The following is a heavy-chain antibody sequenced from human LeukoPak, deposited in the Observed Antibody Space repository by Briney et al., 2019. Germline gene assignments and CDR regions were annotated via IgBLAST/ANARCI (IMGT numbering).Heavy chain of an antibody. Sequence: SVKVSCKAPGFTFTGSAMQWVRQARGQRLEWIGWIVVGSGNTNCAQKFQERVTITRDMSTRTAYMELSSLRSEDTAVYYCAAGLYYYDNSGEFDSWGQGTLVTVSS. D-gene: IGHD3-22*01. CDR3: AAGLYYYDNSGEFDS. CDR2: IVVGSGNT. CDR1: GFTFTGSA. V-gene: IGHV1-58*02. J-gene: IGHJ4*02.